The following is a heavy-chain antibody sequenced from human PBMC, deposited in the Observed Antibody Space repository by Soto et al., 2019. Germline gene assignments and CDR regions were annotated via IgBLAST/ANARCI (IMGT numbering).Heavy chain of an antibody. Sequence: SSETLSLTCTVSGGSISSSNYYWGWIRQPPGKGLEWIGSMSYSGSAYYNPSLKSRVAISLDASKNQFSLRLSSVTAADTAVYYCARVVPLGYCSSTSCYGLSAFDIWGQGTMVT. J-gene: IGHJ3*02. D-gene: IGHD2-2*01. CDR1: GGSISSSNYY. CDR3: ARVVPLGYCSSTSCYGLSAFDI. V-gene: IGHV4-39*07. CDR2: MSYSGSA.